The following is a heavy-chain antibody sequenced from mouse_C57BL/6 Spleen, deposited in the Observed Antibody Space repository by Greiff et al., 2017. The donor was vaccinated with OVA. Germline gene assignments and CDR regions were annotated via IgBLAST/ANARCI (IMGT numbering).Heavy chain of an antibody. J-gene: IGHJ1*03. CDR3: ARGRWLLRYFDV. Sequence: EVKLQESGPELVKPGASVKISCKASGYSFTGYYMNWVKQSPEKSLEWIGEINPSTGGTTYNQKFKAKATLTVDKSSSTAYMQLKSLTSEDSAVYYCARGRWLLRYFDVWGTGTTVTVSS. CDR1: GYSFTGYY. D-gene: IGHD2-3*01. V-gene: IGHV1-42*01. CDR2: INPSTGGT.